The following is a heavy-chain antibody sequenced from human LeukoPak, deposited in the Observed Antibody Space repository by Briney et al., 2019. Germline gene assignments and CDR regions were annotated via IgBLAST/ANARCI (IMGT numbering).Heavy chain of an antibody. CDR1: GGSISSRSYY. CDR3: AREDTDMAPGFDY. Sequence: KASETLSLTCTVSGGSISSRSYYWGWIRQPPGKGLEWIGSIYYSGITYYNPSLKSRVTISVDTSKKQFSLKLSSVTAADTAVYYCAREDTDMAPGFDYWGQGTLVTVTS. J-gene: IGHJ4*02. CDR2: IYYSGIT. D-gene: IGHD5-18*01. V-gene: IGHV4-39*07.